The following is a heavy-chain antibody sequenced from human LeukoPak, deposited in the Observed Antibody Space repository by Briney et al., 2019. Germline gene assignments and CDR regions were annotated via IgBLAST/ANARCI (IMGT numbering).Heavy chain of an antibody. Sequence: SETLSLTCTVSGGSISSSSYYWGWIRQPPGKGLEWIGSIYYSGSTYYNSSLKSRVTISVDTSKNQFSLKLSSVTAADTAVYYCARQFADILTGYPIDYWGQGTLVTVSS. V-gene: IGHV4-39*01. CDR3: ARQFADILTGYPIDY. CDR1: GGSISSSSYY. J-gene: IGHJ4*02. CDR2: IYYSGST. D-gene: IGHD3-9*01.